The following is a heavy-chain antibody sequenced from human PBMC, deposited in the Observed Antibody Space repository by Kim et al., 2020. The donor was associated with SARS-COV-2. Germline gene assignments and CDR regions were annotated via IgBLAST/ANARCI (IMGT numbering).Heavy chain of an antibody. V-gene: IGHV1-2*02. Sequence: TNYAQGFQGRVTMTRDTSITTAYMELSSLTSDDTAVYYCARGSDAEYFQHWGQGTLVTVSS. J-gene: IGHJ1*01. CDR2: T. CDR3: ARGSDAEYFQH. D-gene: IGHD3-10*01.